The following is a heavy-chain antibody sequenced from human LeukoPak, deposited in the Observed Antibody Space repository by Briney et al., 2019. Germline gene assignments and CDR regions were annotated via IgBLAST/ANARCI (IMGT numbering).Heavy chain of an antibody. D-gene: IGHD1-26*01. CDR3: ARVTIDGIDY. Sequence: SETLSLTCAVSGGSISSSNWWSWVRQPPGKGLEWIGYIYYSGSTNYNPSLKSRVTISVDTSKNQFSLKLSSVTAADTAVYYCARVTIDGIDYWGQGTLVTVSS. V-gene: IGHV4-4*02. CDR2: IYYSGST. CDR1: GGSISSSNW. J-gene: IGHJ4*02.